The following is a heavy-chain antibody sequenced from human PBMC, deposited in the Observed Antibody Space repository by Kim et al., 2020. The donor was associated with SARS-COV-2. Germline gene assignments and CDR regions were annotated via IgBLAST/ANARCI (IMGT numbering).Heavy chain of an antibody. CDR1: GGSINGYY. V-gene: IGHV4-59*08. CDR2: IFYTGTT. Sequence: SETLSLTCTVSGGSINGYYWNWIRQSPGKGLEWFGFIFYTGTTNYNPSLRDRVTMSLDTSKNQFSLMLSSLTDADTAIYYCARRVTSGPRYGFDIWGQGTMVTVSS. J-gene: IGHJ3*02. CDR3: ARRVTSGPRYGFDI. D-gene: IGHD3-10*01.